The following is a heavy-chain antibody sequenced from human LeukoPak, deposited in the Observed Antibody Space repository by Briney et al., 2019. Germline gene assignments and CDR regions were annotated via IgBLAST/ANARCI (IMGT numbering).Heavy chain of an antibody. D-gene: IGHD3-22*01. CDR3: AKDLTYYYDSTGYYFDY. Sequence: GGSLRLSCAASGFTFSSYGMHWVRQAPGKGLEWVAVIWYDGSNKYYADSVKGRFTISRDNSKNTLYLQLNSLRAEDTAIYYCAKDLTYYYDSTGYYFDYWGQGTLVTVSS. CDR1: GFTFSSYG. J-gene: IGHJ4*02. CDR2: IWYDGSNK. V-gene: IGHV3-33*06.